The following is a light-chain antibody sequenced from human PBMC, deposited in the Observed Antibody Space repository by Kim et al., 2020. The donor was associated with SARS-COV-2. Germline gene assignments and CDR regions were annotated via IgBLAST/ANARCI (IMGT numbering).Light chain of an antibody. Sequence: EYIGDGVTITCQASQDISNYLTWHQQKPGKAPKVLIYDASTLETGVPSRFSGGGSGTDFTFTIASLQPEDVATYYCQQYDNLPLTFGVGTKVDIK. CDR3: QQYDNLPLT. J-gene: IGKJ4*01. V-gene: IGKV1-33*01. CDR2: DAS. CDR1: QDISNY.